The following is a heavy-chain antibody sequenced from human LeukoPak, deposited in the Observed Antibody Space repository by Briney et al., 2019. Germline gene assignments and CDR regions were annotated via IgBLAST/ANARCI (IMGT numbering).Heavy chain of an antibody. CDR3: ARLTGVVNAFDY. Sequence: GGSLRLSCAASGFTFSTYGMSWVRQAPGKGLEWVSSISSGSSDISYADSVKGRVTISRDNAKYSLYLQVNSLRAEDTAVYYCARLTGVVNAFDYWGQGTLVTVSS. V-gene: IGHV3-21*01. CDR1: GFTFSTYG. D-gene: IGHD5-18*01. CDR2: ISSGSSDI. J-gene: IGHJ4*02.